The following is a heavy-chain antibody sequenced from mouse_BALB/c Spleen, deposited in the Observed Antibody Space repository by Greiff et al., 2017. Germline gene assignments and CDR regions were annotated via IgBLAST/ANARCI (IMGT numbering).Heavy chain of an antibody. CDR2: IWAGGST. J-gene: IGHJ3*01. D-gene: IGHD1-2*01. V-gene: IGHV2-9*02. CDR1: GFSLTSYG. CDR3: ARDHYYGYVGFAY. Sequence: VQLKESGPGLVAPSQSLSITCTVSGFSLTSYGVHWVRQPPGKGLEWLGVIWAGGSTNYNSALMSRLSISKDNSKSQVFLKMNSLQTDDTAMYYCARDHYYGYVGFAYWGQGTLVTVSA.